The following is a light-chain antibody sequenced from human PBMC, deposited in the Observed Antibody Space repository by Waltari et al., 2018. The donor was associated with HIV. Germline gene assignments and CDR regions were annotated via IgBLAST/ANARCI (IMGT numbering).Light chain of an antibody. CDR2: DAS. J-gene: IGLJ1*01. CDR1: SSDVGSYNY. V-gene: IGLV2-23*01. CDR3: CSYAGSNTYL. Sequence: QSALTQPASVSGFPGQSITISCTGSSSDVGSYNYVSWYQQHPGKAPKLLIYDASKRPSGVSNRFSGSKSGNTASLTISGLQAEDEADYYCCSYAGSNTYLFGTGTEVTVL.